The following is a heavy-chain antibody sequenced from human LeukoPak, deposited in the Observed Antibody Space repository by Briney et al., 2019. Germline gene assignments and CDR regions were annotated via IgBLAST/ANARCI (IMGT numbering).Heavy chain of an antibody. CDR3: ARQHWGLYYYQMDV. D-gene: IGHD7-27*01. CDR2: IKQDGSEK. J-gene: IGHJ6*03. CDR1: GFTFSSYW. Sequence: GGSLRLSCAASGFTFSSYWMSWVRQAPGKGLEWVANIKQDGSEKKYVNSVKGRLTISRDNAKNSLYLQVNSLRVEDTAVYYCARQHWGLYYYQMDVWGKGTTVRVSS. V-gene: IGHV3-7*01.